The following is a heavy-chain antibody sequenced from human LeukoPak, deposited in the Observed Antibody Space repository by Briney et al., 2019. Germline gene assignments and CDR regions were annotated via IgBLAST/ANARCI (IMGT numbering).Heavy chain of an antibody. Sequence: ASVKVSCKASGYTFTGYYMHWVRQAPGQGLEWMGWINPNSGGTNYAQKFQGRVTMTRDTSISTAYMELSRLRSDDTAVYYCARAAFWSGYLDYWGQGTLVTVSS. V-gene: IGHV1-2*02. D-gene: IGHD3-3*01. CDR1: GYTFTGYY. CDR2: INPNSGGT. CDR3: ARAAFWSGYLDY. J-gene: IGHJ4*02.